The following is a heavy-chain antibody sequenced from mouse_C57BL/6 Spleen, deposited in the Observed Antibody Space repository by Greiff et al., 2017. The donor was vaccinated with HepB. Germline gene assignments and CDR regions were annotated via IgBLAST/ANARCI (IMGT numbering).Heavy chain of an antibody. CDR2: ISSGSSTI. J-gene: IGHJ2*01. V-gene: IGHV5-17*01. CDR3: AREGPFPGYYFDD. Sequence: EVMLVESGGGLVKPGGSLKLSCAASGFTFSDYGMHWVRQAPEKGLEWVAYISSGSSTIYYADTVKGRFTISRDNAKNTLFLQMTSLRSEDTAMYYCAREGPFPGYYFDDWGQGTTLTVSS. CDR1: GFTFSDYG.